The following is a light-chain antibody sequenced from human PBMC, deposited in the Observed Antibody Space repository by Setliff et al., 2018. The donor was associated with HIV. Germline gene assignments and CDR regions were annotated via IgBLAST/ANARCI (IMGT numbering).Light chain of an antibody. CDR3: CSFTDHPSLWV. CDR1: SSNIGNYNL. J-gene: IGLJ3*02. CDR2: DVN. Sequence: QSALTQPASVSGSPGQSITIFCTGNSSNIGNYNLVSWYQRHPDKAPKLIIYDVNKRPSGVSSRFSGATSDNTASLRISGLQAEDEADYYCCSFTDHPSLWVFGGGTKVTVL. V-gene: IGLV2-23*02.